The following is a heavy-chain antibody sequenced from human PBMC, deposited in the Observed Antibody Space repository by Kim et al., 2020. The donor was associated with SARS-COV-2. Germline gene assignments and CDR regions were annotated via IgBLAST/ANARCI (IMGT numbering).Heavy chain of an antibody. J-gene: IGHJ6*02. D-gene: IGHD2-21*02. CDR1: GFTFSSYW. Sequence: GGSLRLSCAASGFTFSSYWMHWVRQAPGKGLVWVSRINSDGSSTSYADSVKGRFTISRDNAKNTLYLQMNSLRAEDTAVYYCARESLGGNSWFYYYYYGMDVWGQGTTVTVSS. CDR2: INSDGSST. V-gene: IGHV3-74*01. CDR3: ARESLGGNSWFYYYYYGMDV.